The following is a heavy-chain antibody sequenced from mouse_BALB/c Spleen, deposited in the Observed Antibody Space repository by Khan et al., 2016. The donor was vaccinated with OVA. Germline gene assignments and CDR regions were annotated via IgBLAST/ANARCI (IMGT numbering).Heavy chain of an antibody. CDR1: GYSLTRYG. J-gene: IGHJ2*01. V-gene: IGHV2-9*02. Sequence: VQLQESGPGLAAPSQSLSITCTVYGYSLTRYGVHWVRQPPGKGLEWLGLIWAGGSTNYYCALMSRLSISIDNSKNPVFLIMNSLQTDDTALYYCARYQYLARYWGQGTTLTVSS. D-gene: IGHD3-3*01. CDR2: IWAGGST. CDR3: ARYQYLARY.